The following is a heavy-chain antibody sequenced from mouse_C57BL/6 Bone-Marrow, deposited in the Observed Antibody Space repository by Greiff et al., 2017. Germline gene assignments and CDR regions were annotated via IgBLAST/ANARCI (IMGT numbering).Heavy chain of an antibody. CDR3: SLYDAYAMDY. Sequence: VQLQQSGPELVKPGASVKIPCKASGYTFTDYNMDWVKQSPGKSLEWIGDINPNNGGTIYNQKFKGKATLTVDKSSSTAYMELRSLTSEDSAVYYCSLYDAYAMDYWGQGTSVTVSS. CDR1: GYTFTDYN. CDR2: INPNNGGT. J-gene: IGHJ4*01. D-gene: IGHD2-3*01. V-gene: IGHV1-18*01.